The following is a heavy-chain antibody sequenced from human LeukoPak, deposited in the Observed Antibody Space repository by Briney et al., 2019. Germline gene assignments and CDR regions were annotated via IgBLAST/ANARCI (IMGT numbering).Heavy chain of an antibody. Sequence: SETLSLTCTVSGGSISSSSYYWGWIRQPPGKGLEWIGSIYYSGSTYYNLSLKSRVTISVDTSKNQFSLKLSSVTAADTAVYYCARGLRYFDWLLAFYYFDYWGQGTLVTVSS. V-gene: IGHV4-39*07. CDR1: GGSISSSSYY. D-gene: IGHD3-9*01. CDR3: ARGLRYFDWLLAFYYFDY. CDR2: IYYSGST. J-gene: IGHJ4*02.